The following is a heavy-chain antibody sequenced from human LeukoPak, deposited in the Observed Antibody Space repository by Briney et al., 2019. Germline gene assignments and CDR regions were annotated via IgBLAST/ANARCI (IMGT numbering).Heavy chain of an antibody. Sequence: PSETLSLTCTVSGGSISSGSYYWNWVRQPAGKGLEWIGRISTSGSINYNPSLKSRLTMSVDTSKSQLSLKLSSVTAADTAVYYCARGGRYYYFAMDVWGQGTTVTVSS. J-gene: IGHJ6*02. V-gene: IGHV4-61*02. CDR2: ISTSGSI. CDR3: ARGGRYYYFAMDV. CDR1: GGSISSGSYY.